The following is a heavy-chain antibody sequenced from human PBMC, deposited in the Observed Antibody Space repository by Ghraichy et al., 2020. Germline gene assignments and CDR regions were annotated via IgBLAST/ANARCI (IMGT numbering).Heavy chain of an antibody. CDR3: VRKNNFDY. CDR1: GFTFSSYW. V-gene: IGHV3-7*01. Sequence: ETLSLTCAASGFTFSSYWMSWVRQAPGKGLESVATINQDGSKDSYVDSVKGRFTISRDNARNSLYLQMSSLRAEDTAVYHCVRKNNFDYWGQGTLVTVSS. D-gene: IGHD1/OR15-1a*01. J-gene: IGHJ4*02. CDR2: INQDGSKD.